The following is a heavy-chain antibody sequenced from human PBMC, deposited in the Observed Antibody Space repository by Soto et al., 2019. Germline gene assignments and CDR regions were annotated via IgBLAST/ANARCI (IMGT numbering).Heavy chain of an antibody. CDR1: GFTFSSYG. J-gene: IGHJ5*02. D-gene: IGHD2-2*01. V-gene: IGHV3-30*18. CDR2: ISYDGSNK. Sequence: QVQLVESGGGVVQPGRSLRLSCAASGFTFSSYGMHWVRQAPGKGLEWVAVISYDGSNKYYADSVKGRFTISRDNSKNTLYLQMNSLRAEDTAVYYCAKVPAAIHNWFDPWGQGTLVTVSS. CDR3: AKVPAAIHNWFDP.